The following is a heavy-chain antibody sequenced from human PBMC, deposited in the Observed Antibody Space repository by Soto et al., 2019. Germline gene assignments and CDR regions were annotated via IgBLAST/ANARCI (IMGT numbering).Heavy chain of an antibody. J-gene: IGHJ4*01. CDR3: AKDGXFDTYYFX. V-gene: IGHV3-30*04. CDR2: ISYDGRQK. Sequence: QVQLVESGGGVVQPGRSLRLSCAASRFTFSRYAMHWVRQAPGKGLEWVAVISYDGRQKHYVDSVKGRFTISRDESDNTLYLQXXXXXXEDTAVYYCAKDGXFDTYYFX. D-gene: IGHD3-22*01. CDR1: RFTFSRYA.